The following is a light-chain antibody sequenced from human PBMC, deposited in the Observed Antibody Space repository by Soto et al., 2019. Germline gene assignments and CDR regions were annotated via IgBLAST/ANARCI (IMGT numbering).Light chain of an antibody. J-gene: IGKJ4*01. CDR2: GAS. Sequence: EIVLTQSPGTLSLSPGERATLSCRASQSVSSRYLAWYQQRPGQAPRLLIFGASSRATGIPARFSGSGSGTEFNLTISSLQSEDFAVYYCQQYNNWPPLTFGGGTKVDIK. V-gene: IGKV3D-15*01. CDR3: QQYNNWPPLT. CDR1: QSVSSRY.